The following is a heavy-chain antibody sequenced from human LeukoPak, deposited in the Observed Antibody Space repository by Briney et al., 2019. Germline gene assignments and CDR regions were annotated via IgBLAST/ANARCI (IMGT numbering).Heavy chain of an antibody. V-gene: IGHV1-8*01. D-gene: IGHD5-24*01. CDR2: MDPNSGNT. CDR3: ARGRDGYNYAFDY. J-gene: IGHJ4*02. CDR1: GYTFTTYD. Sequence: ASVKVSCKASGYTFTTYDINWVRQATGQGLEWMGWMDPNSGNTGYAQKFQGRVTMTRNTSIRTAYMELSSLRSEDTAVYYCARGRDGYNYAFDYWGQGTLVTVSS.